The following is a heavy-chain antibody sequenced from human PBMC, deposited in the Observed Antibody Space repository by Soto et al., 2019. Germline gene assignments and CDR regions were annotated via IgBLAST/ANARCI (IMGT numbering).Heavy chain of an antibody. CDR1: GFTVSGHY. Sequence: EVQLMESGGGLVQPGGSLKLSCAASGFTVSGHYMSWVRQAPGKGLQWVSLLYSGGSTYYADSVTGRFTISRDSSKNTLYIQMDKLRVEDTAVYYCAAAIYGDWSFDYWGQGTLVTVSS. CDR2: LYSGGST. J-gene: IGHJ4*02. V-gene: IGHV3-53*04. D-gene: IGHD2-21*02. CDR3: AAAIYGDWSFDY.